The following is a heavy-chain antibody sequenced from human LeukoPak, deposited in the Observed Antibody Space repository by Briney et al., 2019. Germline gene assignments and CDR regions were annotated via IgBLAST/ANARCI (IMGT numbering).Heavy chain of an antibody. Sequence: GESLKISCKGSGYSFTSYWIGWVRQMPGKGLEWMGIIYPGDSDTRYSPSFQGQVTISADKSISTAYLQWSSLKAPDTAMYYCARASLGCSSTSCPVDRQYYYYYMDVWGKGTTVTVSS. D-gene: IGHD2-2*01. CDR3: ARASLGCSSTSCPVDRQYYYYYMDV. CDR1: GYSFTSYW. V-gene: IGHV5-51*01. CDR2: IYPGDSDT. J-gene: IGHJ6*03.